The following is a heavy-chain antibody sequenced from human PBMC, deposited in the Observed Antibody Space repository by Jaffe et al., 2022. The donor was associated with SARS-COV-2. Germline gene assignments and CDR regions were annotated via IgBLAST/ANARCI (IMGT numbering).Heavy chain of an antibody. Sequence: VQLVQSGAEVWKPGASVKVSCKASGYSFTGYYMHWVRQAPGQGLEWLGWINPNSGDTNYAQKFQGRVTMTRDTSISTVYMYLSRLRSDETAVYYCARGLTSSRRVGGYYYYYYAMDVWGQGTTVTVSS. CDR1: GYSFTGYY. J-gene: IGHJ6*02. D-gene: IGHD3-10*01. CDR2: INPNSGDT. CDR3: ARGLTSSRRVGGYYYYYYAMDV. V-gene: IGHV1-2*02.